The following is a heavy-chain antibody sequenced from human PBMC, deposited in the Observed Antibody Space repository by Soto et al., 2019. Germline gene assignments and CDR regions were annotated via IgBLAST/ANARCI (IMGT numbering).Heavy chain of an antibody. J-gene: IGHJ3*02. CDR2: ISYDGSNK. D-gene: IGHD3-3*01. Sequence: EGSLRLSCAASGFTFSSYGMHWVRQAPGTGLEWVALISYDGSNKYYPDSVKGRFTISRDNSKNTLYLQMNNLRAEDTATYYRVKDKKYDLLYAWDALDIWGHGTLVTVSS. V-gene: IGHV3-30*18. CDR1: GFTFSSYG. CDR3: VKDKKYDLLYAWDALDI.